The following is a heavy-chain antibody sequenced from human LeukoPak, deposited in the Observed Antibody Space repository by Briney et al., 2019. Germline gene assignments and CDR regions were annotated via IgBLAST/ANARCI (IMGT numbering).Heavy chain of an antibody. CDR2: VYPDDSHT. J-gene: IGHJ5*01. D-gene: IGHD1-26*01. CDR3: ARPSGTYFPFHS. V-gene: IGHV5-51*01. Sequence: GESLKISCKTSGYSFTRYWIAGVRQTPGKGLEWMGIVYPDDSHTMYSPAFQGPVTPSAKTTITTTYLHWSSLKTSPTAVYYCARPSGTYFPFHSWGPGTLGT. CDR1: GYSFTRYW.